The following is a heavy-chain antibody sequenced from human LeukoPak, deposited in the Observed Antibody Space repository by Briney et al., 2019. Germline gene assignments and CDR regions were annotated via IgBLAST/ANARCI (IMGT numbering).Heavy chain of an antibody. CDR1: GGSISSYY. Sequence: SETLSLTCTVSGGSISSYYWSWIRQPPGKGLEWIGYIYYSGSTNYNPSLKSRVTISVDTSKNQFSLKLSSVTAADTAVYYRARHLVRWGGAYYFDYWGQGTLVTVSS. CDR3: ARHLVRWGGAYYFDY. D-gene: IGHD3-16*01. J-gene: IGHJ4*02. CDR2: IYYSGST. V-gene: IGHV4-59*08.